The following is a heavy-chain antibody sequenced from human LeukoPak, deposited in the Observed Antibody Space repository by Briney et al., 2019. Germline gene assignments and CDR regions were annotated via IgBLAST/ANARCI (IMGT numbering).Heavy chain of an antibody. CDR3: ARVMGASWFFYLDV. CDR2: IFHRGIP. D-gene: IGHD3-16*02. V-gene: IGHV4-4*02. CDR1: GDSIINNW. Sequence: SETLSLTCAVSGDSIINNWWSWVRQSPGKGLEWIGQIFHRGIPNYNPSLESRVTTSIDKSNNQLSLKLNSVTAADTAVYYCARVMGASWFFYLDVWGKGTTVTVSS. J-gene: IGHJ6*03.